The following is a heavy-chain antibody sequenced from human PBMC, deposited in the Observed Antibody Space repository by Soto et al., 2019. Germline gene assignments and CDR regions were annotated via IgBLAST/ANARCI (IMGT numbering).Heavy chain of an antibody. CDR2: ILDDGSNK. CDR3: ARSAAVAGLDY. CDR1: GXTFSSYR. D-gene: IGHD6-19*01. Sequence: GSLRASCAASGXTFSSYRMHWVRQAPGKGLELVAVILDDGSNKYYADSVKGRLTSSRDNSKNTLYLKMNRVGAEDTAVYYCARSAAVAGLDYWGQGTLGTVSS. J-gene: IGHJ4*02. V-gene: IGHV3-33*01.